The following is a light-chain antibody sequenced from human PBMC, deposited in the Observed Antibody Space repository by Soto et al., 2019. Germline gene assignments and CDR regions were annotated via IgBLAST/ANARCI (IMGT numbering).Light chain of an antibody. CDR2: DVS. Sequence: QSVLTQPRSVSGSPGQSVTISCTGSSSDVGGYDFVSWYQQHPGKAPKLMISDVSERPSGVPDRFSGSKSANTASLTISGLQAEDEADYYCCSYTSSLVVFGGGTKLTVL. V-gene: IGLV2-11*01. CDR3: CSYTSSLVV. CDR1: SSDVGGYDF. J-gene: IGLJ2*01.